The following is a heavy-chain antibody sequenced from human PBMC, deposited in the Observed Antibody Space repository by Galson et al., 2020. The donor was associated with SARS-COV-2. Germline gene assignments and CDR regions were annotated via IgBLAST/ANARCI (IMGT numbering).Heavy chain of an antibody. CDR2: IRGSGGHT. CDR1: GFTFSTFA. V-gene: IGHV3-23*01. D-gene: IGHD4-17*01. CDR3: AKGLLTAVTTTSRGYFDY. Sequence: GESLKISCAASGFTFSTFAMTWVRQAPGKGLEWVSAIRGSGGHTNYADSVKGRFTISRDNSTNTLYLQMNSLRAEDTAVYYYAKGLLTAVTTTSRGYFDYWGQGTLVTVSS. J-gene: IGHJ4*02.